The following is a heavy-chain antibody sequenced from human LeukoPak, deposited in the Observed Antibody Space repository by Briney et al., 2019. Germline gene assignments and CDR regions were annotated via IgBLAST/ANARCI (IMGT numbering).Heavy chain of an antibody. CDR3: AELGITMIGGV. CDR1: GFSNYT. Sequence: PGRSLRLSCAASGFSNYTMHWVRQAPGKGLEWVSYISSSGSTIYYADSVKGRFTISRDNAKNSLYLQMNSLRAEDTAVYCCAELGITMIGGVWGKGTTVTISS. D-gene: IGHD3-10*02. J-gene: IGHJ6*04. CDR2: ISSSGSTI. V-gene: IGHV3-48*04.